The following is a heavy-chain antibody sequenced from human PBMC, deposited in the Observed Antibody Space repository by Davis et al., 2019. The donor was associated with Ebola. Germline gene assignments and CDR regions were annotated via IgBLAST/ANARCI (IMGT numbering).Heavy chain of an antibody. Sequence: GESLKISCAASGFTFSSYGMHWVRQAPGKGLEWVAVIWYDGSNKYYADSVKGRFTISRDNSKNTLYLQMNSLRGEDTAVYYCARYHDYGEYMSAWGQGTLVTVSS. CDR1: GFTFSSYG. CDR3: ARYHDYGEYMSA. J-gene: IGHJ5*02. D-gene: IGHD4-17*01. V-gene: IGHV3-33*08. CDR2: IWYDGSNK.